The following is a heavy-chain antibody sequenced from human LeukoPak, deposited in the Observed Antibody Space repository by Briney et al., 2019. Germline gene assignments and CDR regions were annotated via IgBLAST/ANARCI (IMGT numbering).Heavy chain of an antibody. CDR1: GGTFSSYA. CDR3: ASHKSGSGSTLLDI. Sequence: SVKVSCKASGGTFSSYAISWVRQAPGQGLEWMGGIIPIFGTANYAQKFQGRVTITADESTSTAYMELSSLRSEDTAVYYCASHKSGSGSTLLDIWGQGTMVTVSS. D-gene: IGHD6-19*01. J-gene: IGHJ3*02. V-gene: IGHV1-69*13. CDR2: IIPIFGTA.